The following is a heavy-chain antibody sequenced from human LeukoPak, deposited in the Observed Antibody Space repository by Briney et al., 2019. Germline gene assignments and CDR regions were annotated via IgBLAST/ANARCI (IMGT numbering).Heavy chain of an antibody. V-gene: IGHV4-31*03. CDR3: ARVPLYCSSTSCYTAGYYYGMDV. CDR2: IYYSGST. D-gene: IGHD2-2*02. J-gene: IGHJ6*02. CDR1: GGSISSGGYY. Sequence: KTSETLSLTCTVSGGSISSGGYYWSWIRQHPGKGLEWIGYIYYSGSTYYNPSLKSRVTISVDTSKNQFSLKLSSVTAADTAVYYCARVPLYCSSTSCYTAGYYYGMDVWGQGTTVTVSS.